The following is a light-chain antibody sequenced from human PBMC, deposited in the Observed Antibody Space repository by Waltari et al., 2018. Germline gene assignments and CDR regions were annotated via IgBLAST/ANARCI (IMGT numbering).Light chain of an antibody. Sequence: QSVLTQPPSMSGTPGQRVTISCSGSSSNIGNNYVCWYQQLPGTAPKLLLYNSDQRPSGFPDRFSGSTSGTSASLAISGLRSEDDGDYYCAAWDDSVAGEVFGGGTRLPVL. CDR2: NSD. CDR1: SSNIGNNY. J-gene: IGLJ3*02. V-gene: IGLV1-47*01. CDR3: AAWDDSVAGEV.